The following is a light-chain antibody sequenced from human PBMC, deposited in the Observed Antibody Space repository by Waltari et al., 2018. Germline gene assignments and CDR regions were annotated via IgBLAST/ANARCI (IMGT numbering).Light chain of an antibody. J-gene: IGKJ1*01. CDR3: QHYVRLPAT. V-gene: IGKV3-20*01. Sequence: EIVLTQSPGILSLSPGERATLSCRASQSVSRALAWYQQKPGQAPRPLIYGASNRATGIPDRFRGGGSGTDFSLTISRLEPEDFAVYYCQHYVRLPATFGQGTKVEIK. CDR1: QSVSRA. CDR2: GAS.